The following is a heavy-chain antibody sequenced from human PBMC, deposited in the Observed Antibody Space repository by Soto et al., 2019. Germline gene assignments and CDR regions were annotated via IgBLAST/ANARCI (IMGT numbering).Heavy chain of an antibody. J-gene: IGHJ1*01. CDR2: IHNSGAT. D-gene: IGHD2-21*01. CDR3: AREYSYSYPA. V-gene: IGHV3-53*01. CDR1: GFNVKTTY. Sequence: GGSLRLSCAASGFNVKTTYMTWVRQAPGEGLEWVPVIHNSGATYYADSVKGRFTISKDNSKNTVYLQMSSLRAEDTAMYYCAREYSYSYPAWGQGTLVTVSS.